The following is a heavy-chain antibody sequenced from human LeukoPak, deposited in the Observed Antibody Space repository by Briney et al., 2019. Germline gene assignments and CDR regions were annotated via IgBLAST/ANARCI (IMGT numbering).Heavy chain of an antibody. D-gene: IGHD7-27*01. CDR3: ARGRISNWGFEGTLFDA. J-gene: IGHJ4*02. V-gene: IGHV4-59*01. Sequence: SETLSLTCTVSGGSLNNWSWIQQPPGKGLEWIGFITHSGGTDFDSSLGGRVTISVDTSKNQFSLRLTSMTAADTAVYFCARGRISNWGFEGTLFDAWGQGVLVTVSS. CDR1: GGSLNN. CDR2: ITHSGGT.